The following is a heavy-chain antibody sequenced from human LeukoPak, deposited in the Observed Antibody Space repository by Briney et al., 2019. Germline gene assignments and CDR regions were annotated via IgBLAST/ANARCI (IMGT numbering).Heavy chain of an antibody. V-gene: IGHV3-11*01. CDR3: ARRNVVVINRYFDY. CDR2: ISSSGSTI. J-gene: IGHJ4*02. CDR1: GFTFSDYY. D-gene: IGHD3-22*01. Sequence: PGGSLRLSCAASGFTFSDYYMSWIRQAPGKGLEWVSYISSSGSTIYYADSVKGRFTISRDNAKNSLYLQMNSLRAEDTAVYYCARRNVVVINRYFDYWGQGTLVTVSS.